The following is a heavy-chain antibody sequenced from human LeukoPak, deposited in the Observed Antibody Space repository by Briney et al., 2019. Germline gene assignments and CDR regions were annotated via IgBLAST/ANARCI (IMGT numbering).Heavy chain of an antibody. D-gene: IGHD3-22*01. CDR2: MNPNSGNT. CDR1: GYTFTSYD. V-gene: IGHV1-8*03. Sequence: ASVKVSCKASGYTFTSYDINWLRQATGQRLEWMGWMNPNSGNTGYAQKFQGRVTITRNTSISTAYMELSSLRSEDTAVYDCASGGITMIRNAFDIWGEGALATVS. J-gene: IGHJ3*02. CDR3: ASGGITMIRNAFDI.